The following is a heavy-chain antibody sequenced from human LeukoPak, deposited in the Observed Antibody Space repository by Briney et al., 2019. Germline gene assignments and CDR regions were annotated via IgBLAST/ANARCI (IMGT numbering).Heavy chain of an antibody. D-gene: IGHD3-22*01. Sequence: ASVKVSCKASGYTFTSYGISWVRQAPGQGLEWMGWISAYNGNTNYAQKLQGRVTMTTDTSTSTAYMELRSLRSDDTAVYYCARDQGVVIHAVSVHYWGQGTLVTVSS. CDR1: GYTFTSYG. CDR3: ARDQGVVIHAVSVHY. CDR2: ISAYNGNT. V-gene: IGHV1-18*01. J-gene: IGHJ4*02.